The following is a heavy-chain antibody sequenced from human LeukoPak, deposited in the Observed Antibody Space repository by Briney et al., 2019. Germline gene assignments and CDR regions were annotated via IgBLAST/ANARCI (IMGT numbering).Heavy chain of an antibody. Sequence: GRSLRLSCAASGFTFDDYAMHWVRQAPGKGLEWVSGVSWNSGTIDYADSIKGRFTISRDNAKNSLYLQMNSLRAEDTALYYCTKGDNPSSPSTYSDAFDIWGQGTMVTVSS. J-gene: IGHJ3*02. CDR2: VSWNSGTI. V-gene: IGHV3-9*01. CDR3: TKGDNPSSPSTYSDAFDI. CDR1: GFTFDDYA. D-gene: IGHD6-6*01.